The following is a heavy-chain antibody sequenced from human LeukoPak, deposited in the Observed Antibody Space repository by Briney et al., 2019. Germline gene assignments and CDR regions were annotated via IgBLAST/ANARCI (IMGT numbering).Heavy chain of an antibody. CDR1: GFTFSSYD. D-gene: IGHD3-16*01. V-gene: IGHV3-13*01. CDR2: IGTAGDT. J-gene: IGHJ3*02. Sequence: PGGSLRLSCAASGFTFSSYDMHWVRQATGKGLEWVSAIGTAGDTYYPGSVKGRFTISRENAKNSLYLQMNSLRAGDTAVYYCARSTGGNVWGLLSSGAFDIWGQGTMVTVSS. CDR3: ARSTGGNVWGLLSSGAFDI.